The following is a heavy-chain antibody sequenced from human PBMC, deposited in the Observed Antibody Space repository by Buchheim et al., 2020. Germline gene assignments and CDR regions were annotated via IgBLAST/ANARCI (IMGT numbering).Heavy chain of an antibody. CDR2: ISGRADST. CDR3: ARNRFGNCTSASCSYYGGMDV. CDR1: GFSFSSFA. J-gene: IGHJ6*02. Sequence: EVQLLESGGGLVQPGGSLRLSCAASGFSFSSFAISWVRQAPGKGLEWVSAISGRADSTYFADSLRGRFTISRDNSKNTVFLQMNRLRDEDTAMYYCARNRFGNCTSASCSYYGGMDVWGQGTT. D-gene: IGHD2-2*01. V-gene: IGHV3-23*01.